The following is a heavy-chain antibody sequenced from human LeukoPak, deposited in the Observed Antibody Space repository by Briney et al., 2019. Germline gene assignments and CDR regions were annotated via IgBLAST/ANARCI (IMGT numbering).Heavy chain of an antibody. CDR3: VRNSGELGA. CDR2: IYSAGGT. J-gene: IGHJ5*02. CDR1: GFTVSNNY. V-gene: IGHV3-53*01. D-gene: IGHD2-21*01. Sequence: GGSLRLSCAASGFTVSNNYMSWVRRAAGKGLEWVALIYSAGGTYYADSVKGRFTISRDNSKNTLHLQMNSLRAEDTAVYYCVRNSGELGAWGQGTLVTVSS.